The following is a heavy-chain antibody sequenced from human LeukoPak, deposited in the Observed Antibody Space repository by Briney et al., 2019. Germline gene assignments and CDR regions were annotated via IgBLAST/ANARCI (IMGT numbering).Heavy chain of an antibody. J-gene: IGHJ5*01. CDR3: VRLRRNSDRSYYYYYYDS. CDR1: GFTFRNYA. V-gene: IGHV3-30*04. CDR2: ISYDGSNK. D-gene: IGHD3-10*01. Sequence: GRSLRLSCAASGFTFRNYALHWVRQAPGKGLEWVAVISYDGSNKYYADSVKGRFTISRDNAKSSLYLQMDSLRAEDTAVYYCVRLRRNSDRSYYYYYYDSWGHGILVTVSS.